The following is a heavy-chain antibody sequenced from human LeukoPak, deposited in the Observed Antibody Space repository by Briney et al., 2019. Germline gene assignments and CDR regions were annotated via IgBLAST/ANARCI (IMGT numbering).Heavy chain of an antibody. Sequence: PGGSLGLSCAASGFTFSSYAMSWVRQAPGKGLEWVSAISGSGGSTYYADSVKGRFTISRDNSKNTLYLQMNSLRAEDTAVYYCAKVTYSYGYGGHYFDYWGQGTLVTVSS. D-gene: IGHD5-18*01. CDR1: GFTFSSYA. CDR2: ISGSGGST. CDR3: AKVTYSYGYGGHYFDY. J-gene: IGHJ4*02. V-gene: IGHV3-23*01.